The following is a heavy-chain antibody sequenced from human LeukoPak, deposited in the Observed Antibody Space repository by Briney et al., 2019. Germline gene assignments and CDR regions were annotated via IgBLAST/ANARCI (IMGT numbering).Heavy chain of an antibody. V-gene: IGHV1-2*02. Sequence: ASVKVSCKPSGYTFTAYYMRWVRQAPGQGPEWMGWINTNSGGTYYAQGFQGRVTMTRDTSISTAYMELSSLRSDDTAIYYCARGAGSGITARHDCWGQGTLVTVSS. J-gene: IGHJ4*02. CDR2: INTNSGGT. CDR3: ARGAGSGITARHDC. CDR1: GYTFTAYY. D-gene: IGHD6-6*01.